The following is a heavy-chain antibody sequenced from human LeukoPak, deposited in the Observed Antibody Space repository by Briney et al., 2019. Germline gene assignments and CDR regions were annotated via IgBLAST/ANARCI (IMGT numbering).Heavy chain of an antibody. D-gene: IGHD3-10*01. Sequence: SETLSLTCTVSGGSTATYYWSWIRQPAGKGLEWIGRIYDSGSTQYNPSLKSRVTMSVDRSRNQFSLKLSSVTAADTALYFCARDIRNSGSYYSDYWGQGTLVTVSS. V-gene: IGHV4-4*07. CDR2: IYDSGST. CDR3: ARDIRNSGSYYSDY. CDR1: GGSTATYY. J-gene: IGHJ4*02.